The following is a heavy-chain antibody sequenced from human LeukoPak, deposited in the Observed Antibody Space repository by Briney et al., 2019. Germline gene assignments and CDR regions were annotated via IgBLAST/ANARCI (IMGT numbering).Heavy chain of an antibody. CDR2: ISGSGGST. CDR3: AKDKAATISAPTRN. Sequence: GGSLRLSCAASGFTFSSYAMSWVRQAPGKGLEWVSAISGSGGSTYYADSVKGRFTISRDNSENTLYLQMNSLRAEDTAVYYCAKDKAATISAPTRNWGQGTLVTVSS. D-gene: IGHD5-24*01. V-gene: IGHV3-23*01. CDR1: GFTFSSYA. J-gene: IGHJ4*02.